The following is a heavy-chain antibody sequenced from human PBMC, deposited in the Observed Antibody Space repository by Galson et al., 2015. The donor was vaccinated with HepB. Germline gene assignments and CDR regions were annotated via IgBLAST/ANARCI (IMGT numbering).Heavy chain of an antibody. J-gene: IGHJ4*02. D-gene: IGHD6-13*01. Sequence: SLRLSCAASGFTFNNFSMNWVRQAPGKGLEWVSYISSSGSSIYYADSVRGRFTIARDNAKNSLYLQVSSLRAEDTAVYYCARFSSSRDFGYWGQGTLVTVSS. CDR2: ISSSGSSI. V-gene: IGHV3-48*04. CDR3: ARFSSSRDFGY. CDR1: GFTFNNFS.